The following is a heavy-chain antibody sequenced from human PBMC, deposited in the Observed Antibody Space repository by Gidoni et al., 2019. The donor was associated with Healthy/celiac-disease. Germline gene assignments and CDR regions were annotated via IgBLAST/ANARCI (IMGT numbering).Heavy chain of an antibody. CDR2: INHSGST. J-gene: IGHJ5*02. Sequence: QVQLQQWRAGRLKPSETPSPTCAVYGGSFSGSYWSWIRQPPGKGLEWIGEINHSGSTNYNPSLKSRVTISVDTSKNQCSLKLSSATAADTAVYYCARGVQGQWPRGFARRQYWFDPWGQGTLVTVSS. D-gene: IGHD6-19*01. CDR1: GGSFSGSY. CDR3: ARGVQGQWPRGFARRQYWFDP. V-gene: IGHV4-34*01.